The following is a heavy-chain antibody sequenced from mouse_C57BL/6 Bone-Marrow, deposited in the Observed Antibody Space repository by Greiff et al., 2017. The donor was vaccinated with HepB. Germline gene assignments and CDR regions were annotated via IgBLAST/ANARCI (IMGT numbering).Heavy chain of an antibody. CDR2: IHPNSGST. CDR1: GYTFTSYW. D-gene: IGHD1-1*01. CDR3: ARSRAYYYGSSYLY. Sequence: QVQLQQPGAELVKPGASVKLSCKASGYTFTSYWMHWVKQRPGQGLEWIGMIHPNSGSTNYNEKFKSKATLTVDNSSSTAYMQLSSLTSEDSAVDYCARSRAYYYGSSYLYCGQGTTLTVSS. V-gene: IGHV1-64*01. J-gene: IGHJ2*01.